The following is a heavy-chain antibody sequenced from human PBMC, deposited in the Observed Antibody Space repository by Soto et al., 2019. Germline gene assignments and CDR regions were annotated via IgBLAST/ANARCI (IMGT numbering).Heavy chain of an antibody. CDR2: IYYSGST. V-gene: IGHV4-59*08. CDR1: GGSISSYY. D-gene: IGHD6-6*01. Sequence: SETLSLTCTVSGGSISSYYWSWIRQPPGKGLEWIGYIYYSGSTNYNPSLKSRVTISVDTSKNQFSLKLSSVTAADTAVYYCARTGSSSSLLTWYYMDVWGKGTTVTVSS. J-gene: IGHJ6*03. CDR3: ARTGSSSSLLTWYYMDV.